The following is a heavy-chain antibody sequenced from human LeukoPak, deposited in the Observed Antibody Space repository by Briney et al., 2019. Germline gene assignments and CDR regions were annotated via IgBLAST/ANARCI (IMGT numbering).Heavy chain of an antibody. CDR3: ARVIVGAFCSDY. D-gene: IGHD1-26*01. CDR1: GYTFTSYG. J-gene: IGHJ4*02. Sequence: ASAKVSCKASGYTFTSYGISWVRQAPGQGLEWMGWISAYNGNTNYAQKLQGRVTMTTDTSTSTAYMELRSLRSDDTAVYYCARVIVGAFCSDYWGQGTLVTVSS. V-gene: IGHV1-18*01. CDR2: ISAYNGNT.